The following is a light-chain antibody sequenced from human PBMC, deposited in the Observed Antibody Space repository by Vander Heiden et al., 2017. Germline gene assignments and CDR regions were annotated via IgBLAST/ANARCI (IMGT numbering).Light chain of an antibody. V-gene: IGKV1-33*01. J-gene: IGKJ2*01. CDR3: QQYDRLPLT. CDR2: DAS. Sequence: DIQMTPSPSPLSASVGDRVTITCQASRNNNVYLNWYQQKPGKATSLLIFDASNLETGVPSRFSGSGSGTHFTFTISSLQPEDVATYVCQQYDRLPLTFGQGTKLESK. CDR1: RNNNVY.